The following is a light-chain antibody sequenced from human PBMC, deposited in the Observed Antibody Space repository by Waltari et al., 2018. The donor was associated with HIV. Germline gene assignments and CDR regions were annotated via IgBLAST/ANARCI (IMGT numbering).Light chain of an antibody. CDR3: QQSYSAPET. Sequence: DIILTQSPSSLSASVGDRVTITCRASQSISSYLNWYQQKPGKAPKLLIHAASSLQSGVPSRFSGSGSGTDFTLTINSLQPEDFATYYCQQSYSAPETFGQGTKLEIK. V-gene: IGKV1-39*01. J-gene: IGKJ2*01. CDR2: AAS. CDR1: QSISSY.